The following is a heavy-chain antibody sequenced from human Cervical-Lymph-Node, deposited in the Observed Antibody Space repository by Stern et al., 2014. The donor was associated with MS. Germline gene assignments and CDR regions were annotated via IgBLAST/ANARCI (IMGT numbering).Heavy chain of an antibody. V-gene: IGHV2-5*02. J-gene: IGHJ4*02. CDR3: ARTIFGVITTYAFDS. Sequence: QVTLKESGPTLVKPTQTLTLTCTFSGFSLTTNGMGVAWFRQPPGKALEWLALIYWDDDERYSPSLKDRLTITKDTSETQVVLTVTNLDPLDTATYYCARTIFGVITTYAFDSWGQGTLVTVSS. CDR2: IYWDDDE. CDR1: GFSLTTNGMG. D-gene: IGHD3-3*01.